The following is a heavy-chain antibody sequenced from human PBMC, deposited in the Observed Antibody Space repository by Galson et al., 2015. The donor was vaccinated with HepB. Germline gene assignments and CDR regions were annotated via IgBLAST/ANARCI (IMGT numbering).Heavy chain of an antibody. J-gene: IGHJ6*02. CDR1: GFTFSSYW. CDR3: AREGTIVVVPAYYYGMDV. V-gene: IGHV3-7*01. CDR2: IKQDGSEE. Sequence: SLRLSCAASGFTFSSYWMSWVRQAPGKGLEWVANIKQDGSEEYYVDSVKGRFTISRDNAKNSLYLQMNSLRAEDTAVYYCAREGTIVVVPAYYYGMDVWGQGTTVTVSS. D-gene: IGHD2-2*01.